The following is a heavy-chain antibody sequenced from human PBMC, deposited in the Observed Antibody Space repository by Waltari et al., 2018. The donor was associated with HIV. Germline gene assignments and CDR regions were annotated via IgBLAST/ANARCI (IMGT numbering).Heavy chain of an antibody. V-gene: IGHV3-23*01. D-gene: IGHD2-21*01. CDR2: ISGRGGST. CDR1: GFTFSRYP. J-gene: IGHJ4*02. CDR3: AKDNRDPLGTLWY. Sequence: EVQLLESGGGLVQPGGSLRLSCAASGFTFSRYPMSGVRQAPGEGLEWVSFISGRGGSTYYADSVKGRFTISRDNSKNTLYLQMNSLRAEDTAVYYCAKDNRDPLGTLWYWGQGTLVTVSS.